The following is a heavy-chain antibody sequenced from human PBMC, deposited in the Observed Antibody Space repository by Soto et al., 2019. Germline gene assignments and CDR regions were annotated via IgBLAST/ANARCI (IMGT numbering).Heavy chain of an antibody. CDR1: GGSISSYY. Sequence: QVQLQESGPGLLKPSETLSLTCTVSGGSISSYYWSWIRQPPGKGLEWIGYIYYSGSTNYNPSLKSRVTISVDTSKTQFSLKLSSVSAADTAVYYCARRYGSCFDIWGQGTMVTVSS. V-gene: IGHV4-59*08. J-gene: IGHJ3*02. CDR2: IYYSGST. D-gene: IGHD3-10*01. CDR3: ARRYGSCFDI.